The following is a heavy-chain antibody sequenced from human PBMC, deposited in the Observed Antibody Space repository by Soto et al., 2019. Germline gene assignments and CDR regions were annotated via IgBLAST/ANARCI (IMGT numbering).Heavy chain of an antibody. Sequence: SETLSLTCTVSGGSISSGGYYWSWIRQHPGKGLEWIVYIYYSGSNYYNPFLKSRVTISVDTSKNQFYLKLSSVTAADTAVYYCARGTMVRGVMAYYYYGMDVWGQGTTVTVSS. V-gene: IGHV4-31*03. CDR3: ARGTMVRGVMAYYYYGMDV. CDR2: IYYSGSN. D-gene: IGHD3-10*01. J-gene: IGHJ6*02. CDR1: GGSISSGGYY.